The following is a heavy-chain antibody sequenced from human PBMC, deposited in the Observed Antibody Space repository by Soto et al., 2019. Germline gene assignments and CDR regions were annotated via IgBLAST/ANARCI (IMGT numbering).Heavy chain of an antibody. CDR1: GGSFNNDY. J-gene: IGHJ5*01. D-gene: IGHD3-22*01. V-gene: IGHV4-59*01. CDR3: ARDRYFYDSAGYYRTLDS. CDR2: IFHSGIT. Sequence: PSETLSLTCTISGGSFNNDYWTWIRQSPGKGLEWIGYIFHSGITDYNPSVKSRVTISIDKSKNLFSLKFTSVTAADTAVYYCARDRYFYDSAGYYRTLDSWGQGILVTVSS.